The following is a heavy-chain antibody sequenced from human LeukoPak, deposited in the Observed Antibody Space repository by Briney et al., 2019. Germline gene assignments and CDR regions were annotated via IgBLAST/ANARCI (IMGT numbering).Heavy chain of an antibody. Sequence: PGGSLRLSCAPSGFTLSTSWMHWVRQAPGKGLVWVSRINTDGNTRDYADSVKGRFTISRDNAKNTLYLQMNSLRAEDTAVYYCVRDMGYYDKVWGQGTLVTVSS. V-gene: IGHV3-74*01. CDR1: GFTLSTSW. CDR3: VRDMGYYDKV. J-gene: IGHJ4*02. D-gene: IGHD3-22*01. CDR2: INTDGNTR.